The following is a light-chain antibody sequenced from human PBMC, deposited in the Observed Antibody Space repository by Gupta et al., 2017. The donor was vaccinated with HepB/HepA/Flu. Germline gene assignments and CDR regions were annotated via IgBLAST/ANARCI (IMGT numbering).Light chain of an antibody. J-gene: IGKJ1*01. V-gene: IGKV1-39*01. CDR3: QQSPIRT. CDR2: GAY. CDR1: QSISSY. Sequence: DIHLTQSPSSLSASVGDRVTITCRASQSISSYLNWYQQKPREAPKVLIYGAYSLKRGVPSRFSGSGSGTDFTLTRRRLQHEDFDTYECQQSPIRTFGQGTKVEIK.